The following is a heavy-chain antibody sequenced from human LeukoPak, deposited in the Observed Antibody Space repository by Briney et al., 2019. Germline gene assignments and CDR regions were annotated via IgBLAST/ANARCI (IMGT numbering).Heavy chain of an antibody. V-gene: IGHV3-21*01. Sequence: GGSLRLSCAASGFTFSSYSMNWARQAPGKGLEWVSSISSSSSYIYYADSVKGRFTISRDNAKNSLYLQMNSLRAEDTAVYYCARESGITGTTGFDYWGQGTLVTVSS. J-gene: IGHJ4*02. D-gene: IGHD1-20*01. CDR3: ARESGITGTTGFDY. CDR1: GFTFSSYS. CDR2: ISSSSSYI.